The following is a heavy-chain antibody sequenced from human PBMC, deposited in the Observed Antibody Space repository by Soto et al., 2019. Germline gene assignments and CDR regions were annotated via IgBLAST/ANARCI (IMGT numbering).Heavy chain of an antibody. V-gene: IGHV3-23*01. Sequence: HPGGSLRLSCAASGFTFSSYAMNWVRQAPGKGLEWVSGISYSGRSTYYADSVKGRFTISRDNSKNTLYLQMNSLRAEDTALYYCAKGRSIYSDSSGYHFDYWGQGTLVTVSS. J-gene: IGHJ4*02. CDR1: GFTFSSYA. D-gene: IGHD3-22*01. CDR3: AKGRSIYSDSSGYHFDY. CDR2: ISYSGRST.